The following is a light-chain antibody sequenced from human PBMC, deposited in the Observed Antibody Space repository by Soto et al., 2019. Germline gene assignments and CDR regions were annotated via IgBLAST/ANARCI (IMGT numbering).Light chain of an antibody. Sequence: QSVLTQPPSASGTPGQRVTISCSGSSSNIGSNYVYWYQQLPGTAPKLLIFADTKRPSGVPDRFSGSKSGTSASLAITGLQAEDEADYCQSYDSSLSGLYVFGTGTKLTVL. J-gene: IGLJ1*01. CDR3: QSYDSSLSGLYV. CDR2: ADT. V-gene: IGLV1-47*02. CDR1: SSNIGSNY.